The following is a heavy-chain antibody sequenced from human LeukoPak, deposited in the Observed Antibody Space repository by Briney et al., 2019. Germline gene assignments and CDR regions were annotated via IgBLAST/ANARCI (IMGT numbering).Heavy chain of an antibody. D-gene: IGHD6-13*01. V-gene: IGHV3-23*01. Sequence: GGSLRLSCAASGFTFSIYGMSWVRQAPGKGLEWVSTIDDKGEYTHYADSVRGRFTISRDNSKNTLYLQMNSLRAEDTAVYYCAKTRPLDSSSWSHGDYWGQGTLVTVSS. CDR1: GFTFSIYG. CDR2: IDDKGEYT. J-gene: IGHJ4*02. CDR3: AKTRPLDSSSWSHGDY.